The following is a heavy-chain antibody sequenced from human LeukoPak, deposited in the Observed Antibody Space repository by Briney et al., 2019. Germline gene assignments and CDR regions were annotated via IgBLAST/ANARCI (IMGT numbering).Heavy chain of an antibody. CDR3: ARAHLPPWFDL. CDR2: IYTSGST. CDR1: GGSISRGSYY. Sequence: SETLSLTCTVSGGSISRGSYYWSWIRQPAGKGLEWIGRIYTSGSTNYNPSLKSRVTISVDTSKNQFSLKLSSVTAADTAVYYCARAHLPPWFDLWGRGTLVTVSS. V-gene: IGHV4-61*02. J-gene: IGHJ2*01.